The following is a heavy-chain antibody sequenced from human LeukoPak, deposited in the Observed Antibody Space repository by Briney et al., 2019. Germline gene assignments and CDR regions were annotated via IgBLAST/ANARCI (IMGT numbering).Heavy chain of an antibody. CDR3: ARAKLDYYYYYMDV. V-gene: IGHV1-2*02. D-gene: IGHD4-23*01. CDR2: INPNSGVT. Sequence: ASVKVSCKASGYTFTGYYMHWVRQAPGQGLEWMGWINPNSGVTTYAQRFKGRVSMTTDTSIRSAYMELSSLKSDDTALYYCARAKLDYYYYYMDVWGKGTTVIVSS. CDR1: GYTFTGYY. J-gene: IGHJ6*03.